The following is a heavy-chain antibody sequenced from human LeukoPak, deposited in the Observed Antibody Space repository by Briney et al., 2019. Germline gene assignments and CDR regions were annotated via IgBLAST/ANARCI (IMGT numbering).Heavy chain of an antibody. J-gene: IGHJ4*02. CDR3: ARDPTVTPSDY. D-gene: IGHD4-17*01. Sequence: GGSLRLSCAASGFTFSSYSMNWVRQAPGKGLEGVSYISSSSSTIYYADSVKGRFTISRDNAKNSLYLQMNSLRAEDTAVYYCARDPTVTPSDYWGQGTLVTVSS. V-gene: IGHV3-48*01. CDR1: GFTFSSYS. CDR2: ISSSSSTI.